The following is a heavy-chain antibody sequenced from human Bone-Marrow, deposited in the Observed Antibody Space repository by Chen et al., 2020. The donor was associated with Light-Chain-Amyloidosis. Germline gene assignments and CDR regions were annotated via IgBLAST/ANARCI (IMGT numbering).Heavy chain of an antibody. CDR3: ARVGDGSNRSEALEI. Sequence: EGQLVQSGGGLVQPGGSLRLSCEASGFTFSGYWMRWVRQAPGKGLEWVANIKQSGSDKDYLESVKGRFTISRDNGKNSLYLQMNNLRAEDTAVYYCARVGDGSNRSEALEIWGQGTMVTVSS. D-gene: IGHD3-10*01. V-gene: IGHV3-7*01. CDR1: GFTFSGYW. J-gene: IGHJ3*02. CDR2: IKQSGSDK.